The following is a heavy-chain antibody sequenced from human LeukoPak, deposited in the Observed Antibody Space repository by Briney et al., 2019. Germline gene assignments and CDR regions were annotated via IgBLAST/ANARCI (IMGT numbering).Heavy chain of an antibody. V-gene: IGHV3-21*01. CDR2: ISSSSSYI. Sequence: GSLRLSCAASGFTFSSYSMNWVRQAPGKGLEWVSSISSSSSYIYYADSVKGRFTISRDNTKNSLYLQMNSLRAEDTAVYYCARGPAAGLFDYWGQGTLVTVSS. CDR1: GFTFSSYS. J-gene: IGHJ4*02. CDR3: ARGPAAGLFDY. D-gene: IGHD6-13*01.